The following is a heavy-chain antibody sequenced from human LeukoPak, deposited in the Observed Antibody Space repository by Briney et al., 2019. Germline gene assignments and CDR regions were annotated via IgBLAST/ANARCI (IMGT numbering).Heavy chain of an antibody. CDR2: INPNSRGT. D-gene: IGHD3-10*01. V-gene: IGHV1-2*02. CDR1: GYTFIGYF. Sequence: ASVKVSCKASGYTFIGYFMRWVRQAPGQGLEWMGWINPNSRGTNYAQKSQGRVTMTRDTSISTAVMELSRLRSDDTAVYYCARVLATMVRGVTYFDYWGQGTLVTVSS. J-gene: IGHJ4*02. CDR3: ARVLATMVRGVTYFDY.